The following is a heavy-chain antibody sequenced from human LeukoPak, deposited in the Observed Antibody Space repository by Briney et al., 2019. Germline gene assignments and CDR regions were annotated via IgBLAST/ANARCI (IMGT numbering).Heavy chain of an antibody. CDR1: EYTFTGYY. V-gene: IGHV1-18*01. CDR3: ARGHPNPWLERSYYFDY. CDR2: ISTYNGNT. D-gene: IGHD3-22*01. Sequence: GASVKVSCKASEYTFTGYYMHWVRQAPGQGLEWMGWISTYNGNTNYAQKFQGRVTMTTDTSTSTAYMELRSLRSDDTAVYYCARGHPNPWLERSYYFDYWGQGTLVTVSS. J-gene: IGHJ4*02.